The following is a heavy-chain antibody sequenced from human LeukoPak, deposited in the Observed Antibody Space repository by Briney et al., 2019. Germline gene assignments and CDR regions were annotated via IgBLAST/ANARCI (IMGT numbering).Heavy chain of an antibody. CDR2: ISYDGSNK. Sequence: GGSLRLSCAASGFTFSTYAMHWVRQAPGKGLEWVAVISYDGSNKYYADSVKGRFTISRDNSKNTLYLQMNSLRAEDTAVYYCARDRSDSGSYHYFDYWGQGTLVTVSS. CDR1: GFTFSTYA. D-gene: IGHD1-26*01. V-gene: IGHV3-30*04. J-gene: IGHJ4*02. CDR3: ARDRSDSGSYHYFDY.